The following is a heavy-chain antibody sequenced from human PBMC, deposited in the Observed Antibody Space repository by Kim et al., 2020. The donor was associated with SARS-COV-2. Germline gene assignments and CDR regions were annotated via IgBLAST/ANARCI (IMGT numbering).Heavy chain of an antibody. D-gene: IGHD3-16*01. CDR3: ARDPPLNDYVWGRLRGYDYYGMDV. Sequence: SVKVSCKASGGTFSSYAISWVRQAPGQGLEWMGGIIPIFGTANYAQKFQGRVTITADESTSTAYMELSSLRSEDTAVYYCARDPPLNDYVWGRLRGYDYYGMDVWGQGTTVTVSS. CDR2: IIPIFGTA. V-gene: IGHV1-69*13. J-gene: IGHJ6*02. CDR1: GGTFSSYA.